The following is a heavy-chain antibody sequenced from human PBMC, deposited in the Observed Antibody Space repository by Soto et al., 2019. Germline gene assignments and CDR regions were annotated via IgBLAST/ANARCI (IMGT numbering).Heavy chain of an antibody. D-gene: IGHD2-2*01. CDR1: GFTFRTYA. CDR3: ASAGGEDSTTTWFDP. CDR2: ISYDGNNK. J-gene: IGHJ5*02. V-gene: IGHV3-30-3*01. Sequence: QAQLEESGGGVVQPGVSLRLSCAASGFTFRTYAMHWVRQAPGNGLEWVAVISYDGNNKYYADSVKGRITVCRDNSKNTLYVQRNSLSVEDTAVYYCASAGGEDSTTTWFDPWGQGTLVTDSS.